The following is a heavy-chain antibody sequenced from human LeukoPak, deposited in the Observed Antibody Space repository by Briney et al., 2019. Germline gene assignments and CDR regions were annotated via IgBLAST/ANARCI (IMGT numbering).Heavy chain of an antibody. CDR3: AKGSCSSTSCHYFDY. V-gene: IGHV3-66*01. J-gene: IGHJ4*02. CDR1: GFTVSSNY. Sequence: GGSLRLSCAASGFTVSSNYMSWVRQAPGKGLEWVSVIYSGGSTYYADSVKGRFTISRDNSKNTLYLQMNSLRAEDTAVYYCAKGSCSSTSCHYFDYWGQGTLVTVSS. D-gene: IGHD2-2*01. CDR2: IYSGGST.